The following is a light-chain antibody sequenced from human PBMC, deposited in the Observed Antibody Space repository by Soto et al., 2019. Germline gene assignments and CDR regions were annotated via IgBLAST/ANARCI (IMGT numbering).Light chain of an antibody. CDR3: QQYASAPIT. CDR2: AAS. J-gene: IGKJ5*01. CDR1: QSVAKNF. V-gene: IGKV3-20*01. Sequence: EIVLTQSAGTLSLSPGERATLSCRASQSVAKNFLAWYQQTPGQAPRLLISAASRRATGTPDRFSGSGSGTDFTLTISRLEPEDFAVYYCQQYASAPITFGQGTRLEIK.